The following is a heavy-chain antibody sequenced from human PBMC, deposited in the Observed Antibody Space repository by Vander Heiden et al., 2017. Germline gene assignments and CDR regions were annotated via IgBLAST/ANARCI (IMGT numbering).Heavy chain of an antibody. CDR1: GFTFSNYG. CDR2: ISYDGSHD. D-gene: IGHD6-19*01. Sequence: QVQLVESGGGVVQPGGSLRLSCAASGFTFSNYGMHWVRQAPGKGLESVAVISYDGSHDDHTDSVKGRFTISRDNSKNTLYLQMNSLRGDDTAVYFCAKDGAKVAGYGLDVWGQGTTVTVSS. J-gene: IGHJ6*02. CDR3: AKDGAKVAGYGLDV. V-gene: IGHV3-30*18.